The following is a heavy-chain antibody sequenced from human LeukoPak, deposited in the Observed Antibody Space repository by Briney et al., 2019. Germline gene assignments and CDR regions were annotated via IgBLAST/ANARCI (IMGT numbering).Heavy chain of an antibody. Sequence: SETLSLTCAVYGGSFSGYYWSWIRQPPGKGLEWIGEINHSGSTNYNPSLKSRVTISVDTSKNQFSLKLSSVTAADTAVYYCARDLEVSNWDIVVVPAAINYYYYGMDVWGQGTTVTVSS. D-gene: IGHD2-2*01. CDR3: ARDLEVSNWDIVVVPAAINYYYYGMDV. CDR1: GGSFSGYY. J-gene: IGHJ6*02. CDR2: INHSGST. V-gene: IGHV4-34*01.